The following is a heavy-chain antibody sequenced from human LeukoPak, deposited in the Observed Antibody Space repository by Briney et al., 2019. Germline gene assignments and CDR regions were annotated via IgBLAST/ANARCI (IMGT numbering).Heavy chain of an antibody. D-gene: IGHD3-9*01. V-gene: IGHV4-30-4*08. Sequence: SETLSLTCTVSGGSISSGDYYWSWIRQPPGKGLEWIGYIYYSGSTYYNPSLKSRVTISVDTSKNQFSLKLSSVTAADTAVYYCAREIRYFDWLLGSNWFDPWGQGTLVTVSS. J-gene: IGHJ5*02. CDR3: AREIRYFDWLLGSNWFDP. CDR1: GGSISSGDYY. CDR2: IYYSGST.